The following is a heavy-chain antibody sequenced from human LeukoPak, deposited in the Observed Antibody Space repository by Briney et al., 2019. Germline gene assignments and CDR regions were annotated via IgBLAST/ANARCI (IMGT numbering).Heavy chain of an antibody. D-gene: IGHD3-10*01. V-gene: IGHV4-30-4*01. CDR3: ARDSGSGSYRRYYYYYGMDV. CDR2: IYYSGST. CDR1: GGSISSGDYY. Sequence: SQTLSLTCTVSGGSISSGDYYWSWIRQPPGKGLEWIGYIYYSGSTNYNPSLKSRVTMSVDTSKNQFSLKLSSVTAADTAVYYCARDSGSGSYRRYYYYYGMDVWGQGTTVTVSS. J-gene: IGHJ6*02.